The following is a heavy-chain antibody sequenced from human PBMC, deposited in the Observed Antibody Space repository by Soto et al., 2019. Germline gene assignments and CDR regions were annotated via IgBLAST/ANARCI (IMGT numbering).Heavy chain of an antibody. CDR3: AVPRATPGVAQSNRFGP. Sequence: QVHLQESGPGLVKPSQTLSLTCSVSGASVTSGGYFWTWIRQLPGKGLEWIGYVYSSGATQYNPSPQRERSTSLDPSMNHFSLNWTSVTVADTAVYYCAVPRATPGVAQSNRFGPWGQGSLVSVSS. CDR2: VYSSGAT. V-gene: IGHV4-31*01. J-gene: IGHJ5*02. D-gene: IGHD3-10*01. CDR1: GASVTSGGYF.